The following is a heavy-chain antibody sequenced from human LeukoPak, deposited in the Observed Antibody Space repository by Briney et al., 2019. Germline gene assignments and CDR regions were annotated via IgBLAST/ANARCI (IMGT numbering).Heavy chain of an antibody. V-gene: IGHV4-34*01. D-gene: IGHD3-3*01. CDR2: INHSGST. CDR1: GGSFSAYY. CDR3: ARGGGASITIFGVVTRRPNYFDY. J-gene: IGHJ4*02. Sequence: SETLSLTCAVYGGSFSAYYWSWIRQPPGKGLEWIGEINHSGSTNYNPSLKSRVTISVETSKNQFSLKLSSVTAADTAVYYCARGGGASITIFGVVTRRPNYFDYWGQGTLVTVSS.